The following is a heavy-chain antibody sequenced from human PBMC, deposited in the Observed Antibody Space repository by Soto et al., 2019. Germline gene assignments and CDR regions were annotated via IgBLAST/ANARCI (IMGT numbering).Heavy chain of an antibody. J-gene: IGHJ3*02. CDR2: INAGNGNT. D-gene: IGHD2-15*01. Sequence: GASVKVSCKASGYTFTSYAMHCVRQAPGQRLEWMGWINAGNGNTNYAQKFQGWVTMTRDTSISTAYMELSRLRSDDTAVYYCARVGYCSGGSCPHGAFDIWGQGTMVTVSS. CDR3: ARVGYCSGGSCPHGAFDI. V-gene: IGHV1-3*01. CDR1: GYTFTSYA.